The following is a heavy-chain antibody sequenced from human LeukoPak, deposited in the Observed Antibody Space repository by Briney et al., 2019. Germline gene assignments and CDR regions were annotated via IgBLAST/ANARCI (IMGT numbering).Heavy chain of an antibody. CDR3: AKEGRLTGDRSEFDY. CDR2: ISSSSSYI. Sequence: GGSLRLSCAASGFTFSSYSMNWVRQAPGKGLEWVSSISSSSSYIYYADSVKGRFTISRDNAKNSLYLQMNSLRAEDTAVYYCAKEGRLTGDRSEFDYWGQGTLVTVSS. CDR1: GFTFSSYS. J-gene: IGHJ4*02. V-gene: IGHV3-21*01. D-gene: IGHD7-27*01.